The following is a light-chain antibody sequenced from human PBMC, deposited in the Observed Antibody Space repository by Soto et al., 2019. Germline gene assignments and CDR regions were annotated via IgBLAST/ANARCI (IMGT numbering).Light chain of an antibody. J-gene: IGKJ1*01. Sequence: DIQMTQSPSSVSASVGDRVTITCRASQDISTWLAWYHQKPGKAPKLLIYGASTLQSGVPSRFSGSGSGTDFTLIISSLQPEDFATYSCQQNYSATWTFGQGTKVDIK. V-gene: IGKV1-12*01. CDR1: QDISTW. CDR2: GAS. CDR3: QQNYSATWT.